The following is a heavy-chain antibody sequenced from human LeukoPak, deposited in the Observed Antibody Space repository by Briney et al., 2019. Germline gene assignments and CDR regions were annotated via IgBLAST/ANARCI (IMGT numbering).Heavy chain of an antibody. CDR2: IYYSGST. V-gene: IGHV4-39*01. J-gene: IGHJ5*02. Sequence: PSETLSLTCTVSGGSISSSSYYWGWIRQPPRKGLECIGSIYYSGSTYYNPSLKSRVTISVDTSKNQFSLKLSSVTAADTAVYYCASHSLRDFWSGYYTWFDPWGQGTLVTVSS. CDR1: GGSISSSSYY. D-gene: IGHD3-3*01. CDR3: ASHSLRDFWSGYYTWFDP.